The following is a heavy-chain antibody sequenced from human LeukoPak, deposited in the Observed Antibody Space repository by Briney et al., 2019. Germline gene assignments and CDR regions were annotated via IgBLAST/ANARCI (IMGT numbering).Heavy chain of an antibody. CDR1: GGTFISYA. D-gene: IGHD3-3*01. V-gene: IGHV1-69*04. Sequence: ASVTVSCKASGGTFISYAISWVRQAPGQGLEWMGRIIPIFGIANYAQKFQGRVTITADKSTSTAYMELSSLRSEDTAVYYCARATRGIKDDFWSGFNWFDPWGQGTLVTVSS. CDR3: ARATRGIKDDFWSGFNWFDP. J-gene: IGHJ5*02. CDR2: IIPIFGIA.